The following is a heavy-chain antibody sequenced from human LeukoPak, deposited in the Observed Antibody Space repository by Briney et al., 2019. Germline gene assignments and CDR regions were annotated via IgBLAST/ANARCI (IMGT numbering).Heavy chain of an antibody. CDR3: ARTYYDILTGYNPYFDY. D-gene: IGHD3-9*01. CDR1: GFTFDDYG. V-gene: IGHV3-20*04. Sequence: GGSLRLSCAASGFTFDDYGMSWVRQAPGKGLEWVSGINWNGGSTGYADSVKGRFTISRDNAKNFLYLQMNSLRAEDTAVYYCARTYYDILTGYNPYFDYWGQGILVTVSS. J-gene: IGHJ4*02. CDR2: INWNGGST.